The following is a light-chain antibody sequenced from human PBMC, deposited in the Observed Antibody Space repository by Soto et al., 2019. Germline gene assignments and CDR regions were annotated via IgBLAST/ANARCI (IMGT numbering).Light chain of an antibody. Sequence: DIVMTQSPLSLPVTPREAASISCRSSQSVLNSDEYNRMDWYLQKPGRSPQLLIYLGSNRASGVPDSFSGSGSGTDFTLTISRVEAEDVGVYYCMQALLTPWTFGQGTKVEIK. J-gene: IGKJ1*01. CDR3: MQALLTPWT. CDR2: LGS. CDR1: QSVLNSDEYNR. V-gene: IGKV2-28*01.